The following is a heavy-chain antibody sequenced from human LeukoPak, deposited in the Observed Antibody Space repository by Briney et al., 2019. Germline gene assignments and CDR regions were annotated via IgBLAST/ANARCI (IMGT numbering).Heavy chain of an antibody. CDR2: IRYDGSNK. D-gene: IGHD6-19*01. CDR1: GFAFSRYG. V-gene: IGHV3-30*02. J-gene: IGHJ4*02. CDR3: ARDGGYSSGCFDY. Sequence: GSLLLSCAASGFAFSRYGMHWVRPAPGKGLEVVAFIRYDGSNKYYADSVKGRFTICRDNFKNTLYLQMNSLRAEDTAVYYCARDGGYSSGCFDYWGQGTLVTVSS.